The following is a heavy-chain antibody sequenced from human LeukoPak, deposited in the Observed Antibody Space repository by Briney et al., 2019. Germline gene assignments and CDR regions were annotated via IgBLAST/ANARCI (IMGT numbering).Heavy chain of an antibody. V-gene: IGHV3-30*18. Sequence: PGRSLRLSCAASGFTLSSYGMHWVRQAPGKGLEGVAVISYDGSNKYYADSVKGRFTISRDNSKNTLYLQMNSLRAEDTAVYYCAKSLVVRGVVISPYDYWGQGTLVSVSS. CDR3: AKSLVVRGVVISPYDY. D-gene: IGHD3-10*01. CDR2: ISYDGSNK. CDR1: GFTLSSYG. J-gene: IGHJ4*02.